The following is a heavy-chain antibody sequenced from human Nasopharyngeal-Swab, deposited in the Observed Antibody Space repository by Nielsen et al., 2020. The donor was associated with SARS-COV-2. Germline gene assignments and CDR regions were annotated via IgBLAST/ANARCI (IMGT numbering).Heavy chain of an antibody. J-gene: IGHJ5*02. D-gene: IGHD6-13*01. Sequence: ASVKVSCKVSGYTLTELSMHWVRQAPGKGLEWMGGFDPEDGETIYAQKFQGRVTMTEDTSTDTACMELSSLRSEDTAVYYCATGPGQLVLGWFDPWGQGTLVTVSS. CDR3: ATGPGQLVLGWFDP. CDR1: GYTLTELS. V-gene: IGHV1-24*01. CDR2: FDPEDGET.